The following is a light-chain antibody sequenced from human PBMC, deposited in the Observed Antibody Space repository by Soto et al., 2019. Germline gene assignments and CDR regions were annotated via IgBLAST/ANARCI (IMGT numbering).Light chain of an antibody. V-gene: IGKV3-15*01. CDR1: QSVSGN. Sequence: EIVLTQPPGTLSLSPGERATLSCRASQSVSGNYLAWYQQKPGQAPRLLIYDASTRATDIPARFSGSGSGTEFTLTISSLQSSDFAVYFCQQGKTFGQGTKVDIK. CDR2: DAS. J-gene: IGKJ1*01. CDR3: QQGKT.